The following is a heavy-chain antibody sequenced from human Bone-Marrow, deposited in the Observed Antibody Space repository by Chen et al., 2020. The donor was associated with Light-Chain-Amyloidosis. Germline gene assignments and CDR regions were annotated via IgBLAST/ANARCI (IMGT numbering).Heavy chain of an antibody. CDR3: AYDSPREAAFDF. V-gene: IGHV3-74*02. CDR2: INTDVLPT. Sequence: EVQLVESGGGLVQPGGCLRLSCAASGFSFSSYWMHWVRQAPGKGLVWVSRINTDVLPTPYAASGGGQFPISRDNAKNPLFLQMSSLRAEDTAIYYCAYDSPREAAFDFRGQGPMVPVSS. CDR1: GFSFSSYW. D-gene: IGHD3-22*01. J-gene: IGHJ3*01.